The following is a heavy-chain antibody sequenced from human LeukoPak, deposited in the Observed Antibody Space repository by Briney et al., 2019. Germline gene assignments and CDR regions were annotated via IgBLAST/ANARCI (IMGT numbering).Heavy chain of an antibody. V-gene: IGHV3-9*01. D-gene: IGHD3-10*01. CDR3: AKEGITMVRGVEVPYYGMDV. CDR2: ISWNSGSI. CDR1: GFTFDDYA. Sequence: QPGRSLRLSCAASGFTFDDYAMHWVRQAPGKGLEWVSGISWNSGSIGYADSVKSRFTISRDNAKNSLYLQMNSLRAEDTALYYCAKEGITMVRGVEVPYYGMDVWGQGTTVTVSS. J-gene: IGHJ6*02.